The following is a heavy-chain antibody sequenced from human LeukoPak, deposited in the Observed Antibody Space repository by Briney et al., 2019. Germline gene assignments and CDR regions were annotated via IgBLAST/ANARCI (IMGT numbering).Heavy chain of an antibody. CDR2: ISYDGSNK. J-gene: IGHJ4*02. CDR3: AKPDSSGPIDY. D-gene: IGHD3-22*01. V-gene: IGHV3-30*04. Sequence: PGGSLRLSCAASGFTFSSYAMHWVRQAPGKGLEWVAVISYDGSNKYYADSVKGRFTISRDNSKNTLYLQMNSLRAEDTAVYYCAKPDSSGPIDYWGQGTLVTVSS. CDR1: GFTFSSYA.